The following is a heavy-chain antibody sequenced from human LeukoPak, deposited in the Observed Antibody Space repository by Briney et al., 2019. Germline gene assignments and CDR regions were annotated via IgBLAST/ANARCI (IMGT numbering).Heavy chain of an antibody. CDR2: ISWNSGSI. J-gene: IGHJ4*02. CDR1: GFTFDDYA. D-gene: IGHD1-26*01. CDR3: AKDMYPGIVGVLDY. V-gene: IGHV3-9*01. Sequence: PGRSLRLSCAASGFTFDDYAMHWVRQAPGKGLEWVSGISWNSGSIGYADSVKGRFTISRDNAKNSLYLQMNSLRAEDTALYYCAKDMYPGIVGVLDYWGQGTLVTVSS.